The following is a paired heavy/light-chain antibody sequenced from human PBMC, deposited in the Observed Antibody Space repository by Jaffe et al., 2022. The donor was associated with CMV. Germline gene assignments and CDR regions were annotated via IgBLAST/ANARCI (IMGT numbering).Heavy chain of an antibody. Sequence: QVQLVESGGGVVQPGRSLRLSCVASGFTFSRYGMHWVRQAPGKGLEWVAVISYDGSNKYYADSVKGRFTISRDISKNTLYLQMNSLRAEDTAIYYCARPRDYYDHSGYYAYWGQGTLVTVSS. V-gene: IGHV3-30*03. CDR1: GFTFSRYG. CDR3: ARPRDYYDHSGYYAY. J-gene: IGHJ4*02. D-gene: IGHD3-22*01. CDR2: ISYDGSNK.
Light chain of an antibody. V-gene: IGKV2-40*01. J-gene: IGKJ3*01. CDR1: QSLLHSDNGNTF. CDR3: MQRLEFPFT. CDR2: ALS. Sequence: DIVMTQTPLSLPVTPGEPASISCRSSQSLLHSDNGNTFLDWYLQKPGQSPQLLIYALSYRASGVPDRFSGGGSDTDFTLKISRVEAEDVGVYYCMQRLEFPFTFGPGTKVDIK.